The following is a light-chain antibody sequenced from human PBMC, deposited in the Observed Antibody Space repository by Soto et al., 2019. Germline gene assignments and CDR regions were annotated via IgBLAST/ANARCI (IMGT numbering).Light chain of an antibody. Sequence: IQMTQSPSTLSASVGDRVTITCRASQSISSYLAWYQQKPGKAPTLLIYDASSLESGVPSRFRGSGSGTDFSLTISSLQPEDFATYYCLQHFNSPCTFGQGTKVDIK. J-gene: IGKJ1*01. CDR1: QSISSY. CDR2: DAS. V-gene: IGKV1-6*01. CDR3: LQHFNSPCT.